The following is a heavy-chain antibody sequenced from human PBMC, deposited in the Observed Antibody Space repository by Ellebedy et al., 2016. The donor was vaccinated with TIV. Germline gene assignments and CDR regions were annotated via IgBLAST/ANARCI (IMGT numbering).Heavy chain of an antibody. V-gene: IGHV3-73*01. CDR2: IRSKANSYAT. J-gene: IGHJ3*02. CDR1: GFTFSGSA. Sequence: GESLKISCAASGFTFSGSAMHWVRQASGKGLEWVGRIRSKANSYATAYAASVKGRFTISRDDSKNTAYLQMNSLKTEDTAVYYCTVVVVTSAFDIWGQGTMVTVSS. CDR3: TVVVVTSAFDI. D-gene: IGHD2-21*02.